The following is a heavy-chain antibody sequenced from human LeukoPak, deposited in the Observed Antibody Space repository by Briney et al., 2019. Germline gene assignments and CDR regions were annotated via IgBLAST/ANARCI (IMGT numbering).Heavy chain of an antibody. Sequence: GGSLRLSCAASGFTFNIYAMSWVRQAPGKGLEWVSALSGSGGSTFYADSVKGRFTISRDNSRNTLYLQMNSLRAEDTAVYYCAKDGQLRSFDYWGQGTLVTVSS. CDR2: LSGSGGST. D-gene: IGHD5-24*01. CDR1: GFTFNIYA. V-gene: IGHV3-23*01. CDR3: AKDGQLRSFDY. J-gene: IGHJ4*02.